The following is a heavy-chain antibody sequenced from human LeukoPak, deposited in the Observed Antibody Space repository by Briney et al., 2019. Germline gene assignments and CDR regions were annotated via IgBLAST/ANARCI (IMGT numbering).Heavy chain of an antibody. CDR3: ARGAFYDY. D-gene: IGHD2/OR15-2a*01. CDR2: ISESGSST. Sequence: GGSLRLSCAASGFTFSSYGMHWVRQAPGKGLEWVTTISESGSSTYYADSVKGRFTISRDNSKNTLYVQMNSLRAEDTAVYFCARGAFYDYWGQGTLVTVSS. J-gene: IGHJ4*02. V-gene: IGHV3-23*01. CDR1: GFTFSSYG.